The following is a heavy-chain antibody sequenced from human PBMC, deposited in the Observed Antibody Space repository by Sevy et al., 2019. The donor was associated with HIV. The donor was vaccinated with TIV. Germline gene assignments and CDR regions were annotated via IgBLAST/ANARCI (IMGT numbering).Heavy chain of an antibody. CDR2: IRSKANSYAT. J-gene: IGHJ6*03. CDR3: TIGYCSGGSCPPGYYYYYMDV. CDR1: GFTFSGSA. D-gene: IGHD2-15*01. Sequence: GGSLRLSSAASGFTFSGSAMHWVRQASGKGLEWVGRIRSKANSYATAYAASVKGRFTISRDDSKNTAYLQMNSLKTEDTAVYYCTIGYCSGGSCPPGYYYYYMDVWGKGTTVTVSS. V-gene: IGHV3-73*01.